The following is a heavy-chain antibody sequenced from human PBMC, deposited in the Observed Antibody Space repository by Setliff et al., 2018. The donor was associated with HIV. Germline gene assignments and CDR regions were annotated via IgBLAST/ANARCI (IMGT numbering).Heavy chain of an antibody. Sequence: PSETLSLRLSCAVSGFTLSTFSMSWIRQPPGKGLEWIGSIYYSGTTYYNPSLKSRVAISVDTSKNQFSLKLSSVTAADTAVYYCARPRLRGSGAFDIWGQGTMVTVSS. CDR1: GFTLSTFS. V-gene: IGHV4-59*05. J-gene: IGHJ3*02. CDR2: IYYSGTT. D-gene: IGHD2-21*01. CDR3: ARPRLRGSGAFDI.